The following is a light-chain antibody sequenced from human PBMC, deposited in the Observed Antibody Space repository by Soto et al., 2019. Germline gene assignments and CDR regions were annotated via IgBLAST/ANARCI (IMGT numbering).Light chain of an antibody. CDR3: QQSYSTPWT. CDR1: QTIGRY. CDR2: AAS. V-gene: IGKV1-39*01. Sequence: DIQMTQSPSSLSASVGDRLTITCRASQTIGRYLNWYQQKPGKAPKLLMYAASSLQSGVPSRFSGSGSGTDFTLTISSLQPEDFATYYCQQSYSTPWTFGRGTKVEIK. J-gene: IGKJ1*01.